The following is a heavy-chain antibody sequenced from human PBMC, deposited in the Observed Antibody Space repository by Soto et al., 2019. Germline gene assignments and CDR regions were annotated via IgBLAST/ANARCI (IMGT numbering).Heavy chain of an antibody. Sequence: QVQLQVSGPGLVKPSATLSLSCTVSTGSTNSFYWSWLRQPPGKGLQWLGYFFYTGSTNHNPSLKSRVTISLDMSSNQFSLRLSSVTAADTAMYYCARSRDGYNLNPIDQWGQGLLVTVSS. CDR1: TGSTNSFY. J-gene: IGHJ4*02. CDR3: ARSRDGYNLNPIDQ. V-gene: IGHV4-59*01. CDR2: FFYTGST. D-gene: IGHD5-12*01.